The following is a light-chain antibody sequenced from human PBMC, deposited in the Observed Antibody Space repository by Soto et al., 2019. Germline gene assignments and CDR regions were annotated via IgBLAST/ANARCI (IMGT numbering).Light chain of an antibody. CDR2: STN. CDR1: TGAVTSNYY. Sequence: QAVVTQEPSLTVSPGGTVTLTCASNTGAVTSNYYPNWFQQKPGQTPRSLIYSTNNRYSWTPARFSGSLLGGKAGLTLSGVQPEDEAEYYCLLYYGGAGVFGTGTKLTVL. CDR3: LLYYGGAGV. V-gene: IGLV7-43*01. J-gene: IGLJ1*01.